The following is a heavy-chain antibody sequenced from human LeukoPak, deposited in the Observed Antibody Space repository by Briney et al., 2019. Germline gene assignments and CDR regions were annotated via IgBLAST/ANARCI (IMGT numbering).Heavy chain of an antibody. CDR2: IIPIFGTA. D-gene: IGHD3-22*01. J-gene: IGHJ6*03. V-gene: IGHV1-69*06. CDR3: AGDSSGYYYVDHYYYYYMDV. CDR1: GGTFSSYA. Sequence: GASVKVSCKASGGTFSSYAISWVRQAPGQGLEWMGGIIPIFGTANYAQKFQGRVTITADKSTRTAYTELSSLRSEDTAVYYCAGDSSGYYYVDHYYYYYMDVWGKGTTVTVSS.